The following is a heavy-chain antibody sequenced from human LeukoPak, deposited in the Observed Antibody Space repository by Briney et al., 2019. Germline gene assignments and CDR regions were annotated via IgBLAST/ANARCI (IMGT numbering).Heavy chain of an antibody. D-gene: IGHD3-16*01. CDR3: AARNYYERGHYGIVY. CDR1: GVTFSNYA. V-gene: IGHV3-23*01. J-gene: IGHJ4*02. Sequence: GHSLRLSCAPSGVTFSNYAMTCGRQAADNGLGSVSSIRGNGETPYYADSVKGRFTISRDNSKNTLYLQMSSLRAEETAVYYCAARNYYERGHYGIVYWGQGTLVTVSS. CDR2: IRGNGETP.